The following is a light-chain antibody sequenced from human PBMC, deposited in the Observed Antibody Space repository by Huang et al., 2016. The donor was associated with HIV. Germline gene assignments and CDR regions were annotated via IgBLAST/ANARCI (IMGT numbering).Light chain of an antibody. CDR2: GAS. CDR3: QQYNNKWYT. J-gene: IGKJ2*01. V-gene: IGKV3-15*01. CDR1: QSVSSY. Sequence: EIVMMQSPATLSVSPGERVTLSCRASQSVSSYLSWYQQKPGQAPRLLIYGASTRATGNPARFSGSGSGTQFTLTISSLQSEDFALYFCQQYNNKWYTFGQGTKLEMK.